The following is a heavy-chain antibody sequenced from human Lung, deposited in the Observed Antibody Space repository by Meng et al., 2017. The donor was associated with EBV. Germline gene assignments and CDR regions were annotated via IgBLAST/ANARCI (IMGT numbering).Heavy chain of an antibody. J-gene: IGHJ2*01. CDR1: GGSISNTNW. V-gene: IGHV4-4*02. CDR2: IYHSGTT. CDR3: ARRDTDYRWYFDL. Sequence: SGPGLVKPSGTRSLPRAVSGGSISNTNWWSWVRQPPGKGLEWIGEIYHSGTTTHNPSLKNRVTISVDKSKNQFSLRLSSVTAADTAVYYCARRDTDYRWYFDLWGRGALVTVSS. D-gene: IGHD4-11*01.